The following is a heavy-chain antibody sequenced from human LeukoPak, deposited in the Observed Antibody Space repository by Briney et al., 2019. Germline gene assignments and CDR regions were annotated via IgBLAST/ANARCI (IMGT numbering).Heavy chain of an antibody. Sequence: ASVTVSRKGSVYTLTELSMHWVRQAPGKGLEGMGGFDPEDGETIYAQKFQGRVTMTEDTSTDTAYMELSSLKSEDKAGYYCATVIPLSSGSYHDFDYWGEGTLVTDSS. J-gene: IGHJ4*02. CDR2: FDPEDGET. CDR3: ATVIPLSSGSYHDFDY. CDR1: VYTLTELS. V-gene: IGHV1-24*01. D-gene: IGHD1-26*01.